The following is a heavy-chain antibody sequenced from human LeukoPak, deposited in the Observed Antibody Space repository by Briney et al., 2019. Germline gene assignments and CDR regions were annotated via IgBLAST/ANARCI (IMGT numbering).Heavy chain of an antibody. D-gene: IGHD3-22*01. CDR2: ISDDGSNK. CDR3: ARVHHHYDSSGIYYFDS. V-gene: IGHV3-30-3*01. CDR1: GFTFSSYA. Sequence: GGSLRLSCAGSGFTFSSYAMQWVRQAPGKGLEWVALISDDGSNKYYADSVKGRITISRDNSKNTVYLQMNSLRAEDTAVYYCARVHHHYDSSGIYYFDSWGQGTLVTVSS. J-gene: IGHJ4*02.